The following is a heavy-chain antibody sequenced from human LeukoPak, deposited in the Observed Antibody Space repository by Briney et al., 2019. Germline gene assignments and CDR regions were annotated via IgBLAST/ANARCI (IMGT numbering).Heavy chain of an antibody. V-gene: IGHV1-2*06. CDR1: GYTFTGYY. Sequence: GASVKVSCKASGYTFTGYYMHWVRQAPGQGLEWMGRINPNSGGTNYAQKFQGRVTMTRDTSISTAYMELSRLRSDDTAVYYCASGSGYVYYGMDVWGQGTLVTVSS. CDR2: INPNSGGT. D-gene: IGHD3-22*01. J-gene: IGHJ6*02. CDR3: ASGSGYVYYGMDV.